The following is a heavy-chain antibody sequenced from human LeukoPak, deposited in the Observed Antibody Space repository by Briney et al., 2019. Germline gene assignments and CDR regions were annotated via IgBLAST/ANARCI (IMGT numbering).Heavy chain of an antibody. CDR3: ATGDTAMVTLDY. Sequence: GASVKVSCKASGGTFSSYAISWVRQAPGQGLEWMGGIIPIFGTANYAQKFQGRVTITADESTSTAYMELSSLRSEDTAVYYCATGDTAMVTLDYWGQGTLVTVSS. CDR1: GGTFSSYA. V-gene: IGHV1-69*13. D-gene: IGHD5-18*01. CDR2: IIPIFGTA. J-gene: IGHJ4*02.